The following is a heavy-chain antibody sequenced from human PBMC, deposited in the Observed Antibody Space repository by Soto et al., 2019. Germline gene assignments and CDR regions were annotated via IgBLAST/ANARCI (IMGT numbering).Heavy chain of an antibody. CDR2: INSDGSTT. Sequence: EVQLVESGGGLLQPGGSLRLSCAASGFTFSNYWMNWVRQAPGKGLVWVSRINSDGSTTNYADSVKGRFTISRDNAKNTLHLQMNSLRADDTAVYYCARIDFWSGMAVWGQGTTVTVSS. D-gene: IGHD3-3*01. CDR1: GFTFSNYW. V-gene: IGHV3-74*01. CDR3: ARIDFWSGMAV. J-gene: IGHJ6*02.